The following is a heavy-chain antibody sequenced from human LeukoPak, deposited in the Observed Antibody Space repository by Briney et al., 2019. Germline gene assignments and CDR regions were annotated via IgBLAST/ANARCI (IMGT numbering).Heavy chain of an antibody. CDR1: VFAFSSAS. V-gene: IGHV3-21*06. CDR3: AREMSTIQDLDY. Sequence: GCLRPSCADSVFAFSSASTNSGSQATGKGQEWVSSISTSRSYTFYADSAKGRFTISRDNAKNTLYLQMNSLRAEDTAVYQCAREMSTIQDLDYWGQGTLVTVSS. D-gene: IGHD5-24*01. CDR2: ISTSRSYT. J-gene: IGHJ4*02.